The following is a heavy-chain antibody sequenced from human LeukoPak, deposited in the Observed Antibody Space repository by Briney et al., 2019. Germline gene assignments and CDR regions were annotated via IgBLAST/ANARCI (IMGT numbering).Heavy chain of an antibody. CDR3: ARPGDGDTAMVDPGYYYYMDV. J-gene: IGHJ6*03. CDR2: IYHSGST. V-gene: IGHV4-30-2*03. CDR1: GGSISSGGYS. D-gene: IGHD5-18*01. Sequence: PSETLSLTCAVSGGSISSGGYSWSWIRQPPGKGLEWIGYIYHSGSTYYNPSLKSRVTISVDTSKNQFSLKLSSVTAADTAVYYCARPGDGDTAMVDPGYYYYMDVWGKGTMVTVSS.